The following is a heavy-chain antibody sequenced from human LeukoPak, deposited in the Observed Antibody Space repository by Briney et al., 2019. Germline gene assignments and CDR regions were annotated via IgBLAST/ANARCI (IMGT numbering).Heavy chain of an antibody. D-gene: IGHD6-13*01. Sequence: SETLSLTCTVSGGSISSYYWSWIRQPPGKGLEWIGYIYYSGSTNYNPSLKSRVTISVDTSKNQFSLKLSSVTAADTAVYYCARSGIAYILGYFDYWGQGTLVTVSS. CDR2: IYYSGST. V-gene: IGHV4-59*12. CDR3: ARSGIAYILGYFDY. CDR1: GGSISSYY. J-gene: IGHJ4*02.